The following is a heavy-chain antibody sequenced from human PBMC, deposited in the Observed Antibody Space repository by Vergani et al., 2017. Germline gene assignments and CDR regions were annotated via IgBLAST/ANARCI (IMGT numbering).Heavy chain of an antibody. CDR3: ARGEDIVVVVAATGGWFDP. J-gene: IGHJ5*02. Sequence: EVQLLESGGGLVQPGGSLRLSCAASGFTFSSYAMSWVRQAPGKGLEWVSVIYSGGSSTYYADSVKGRFTISRDNAKNTLYLQMNSLRAEDTAVYYCARGEDIVVVVAATGGWFDPWGQGTLVTVSS. CDR1: GFTFSSYA. CDR2: IYSGGSST. V-gene: IGHV3-23*03. D-gene: IGHD2-15*01.